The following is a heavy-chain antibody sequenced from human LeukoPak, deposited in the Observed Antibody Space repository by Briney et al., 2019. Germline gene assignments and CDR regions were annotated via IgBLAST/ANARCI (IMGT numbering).Heavy chain of an antibody. Sequence: SVKVSCKASGGTFSSYAISWVRQAPGQGLEWMGGIIPIFGTANYAQKFQGRATITADESTSTAYMELSSLRSEDTAVYYCARSIVVVPAASDAFDIWGQGTMVTVSS. D-gene: IGHD2-2*01. CDR3: ARSIVVVPAASDAFDI. J-gene: IGHJ3*02. CDR1: GGTFSSYA. V-gene: IGHV1-69*13. CDR2: IIPIFGTA.